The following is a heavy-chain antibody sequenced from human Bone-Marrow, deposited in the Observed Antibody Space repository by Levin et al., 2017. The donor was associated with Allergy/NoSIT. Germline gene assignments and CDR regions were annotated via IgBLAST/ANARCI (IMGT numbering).Heavy chain of an antibody. J-gene: IGHJ4*02. CDR2: IYPPDSDT. CDR3: ARHFIVGDPFDS. Sequence: ASVKVSCEGSGYRFTTYWIAWVRQMPGKGLELMGIIYPPDSDTRYSPPFEGQVTISVEKYTNTAYLQWNSLKPSDTAMYYCARHFIVGDPFDSWGQGSLVTVTP. CDR1: GYRFTTYW. V-gene: IGHV5-51*01. D-gene: IGHD1-26*01.